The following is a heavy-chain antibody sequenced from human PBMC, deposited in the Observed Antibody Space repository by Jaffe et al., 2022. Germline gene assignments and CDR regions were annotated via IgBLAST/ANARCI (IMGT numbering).Heavy chain of an antibody. V-gene: IGHV4-38-2*01. CDR1: GYSISSGYY. D-gene: IGHD3-10*01. CDR3: ARAIGELSNY. J-gene: IGHJ4*02. CDR2: VYHSGST. Sequence: QVQLQESGPGLVKPSETLSLTCAVSGYSISSGYYWGWIRQPPRKGLEWIGSVYHSGSTYYNPSLKSRITISVDTSKNQFSLKLSSVTAADTAVYYCARAIGELSNYWGQGTLVTVSS.